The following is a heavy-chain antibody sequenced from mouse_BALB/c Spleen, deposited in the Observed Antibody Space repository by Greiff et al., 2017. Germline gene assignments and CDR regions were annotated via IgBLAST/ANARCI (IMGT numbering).Heavy chain of an antibody. Sequence: EVKVEESGGGLVQPGGSRKLSCAASGFTFSSFGMHWVRQAPEKGLEWVAYISSGSSTIYSADTVKGRFTISRDNPKNTLFLQMTSLRSEDTAMYYCARSGLHYAMDYWGQGTSVTVSS. CDR1: GFTFSSFG. CDR3: ARSGLHYAMDY. CDR2: ISSGSSTI. D-gene: IGHD2-2*01. J-gene: IGHJ4*01. V-gene: IGHV5-17*02.